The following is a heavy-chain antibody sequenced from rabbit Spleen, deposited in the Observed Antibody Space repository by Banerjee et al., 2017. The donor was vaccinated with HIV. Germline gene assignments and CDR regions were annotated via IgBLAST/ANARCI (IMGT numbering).Heavy chain of an antibody. V-gene: IGHV1S45*01. CDR1: GFSFSSGYY. J-gene: IGHJ4*01. D-gene: IGHD2-1*01. Sequence: QEQLVESGGGLVQPEGSLTLTCTASGFSFSSGYYMCWVRQAPGKGLEWIACIYSGSDGYTGYASWAKGRFTISKTSSTTVTLQMTSLTGADTATYFCARRSTDYGHYNLWGQGTLVTVS. CDR3: ARRSTDYGHYNL. CDR2: IYSGSDGYT.